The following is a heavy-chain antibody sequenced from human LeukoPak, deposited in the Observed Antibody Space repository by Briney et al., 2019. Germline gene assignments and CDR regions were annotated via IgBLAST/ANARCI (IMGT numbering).Heavy chain of an antibody. CDR3: ARDSGDYYDSSGYYRLNDAFDI. Sequence: PSETLSLTCTVSGGSISSSSYYWGWIRQPPGKGLEWIGSIYYSGSTYYNPSLKSRVTISVDTSKNQFSLKLSSVTAADTAVYYCARDSGDYYDSSGYYRLNDAFDIWGQGTMVTVSS. J-gene: IGHJ3*02. CDR1: GGSISSSSYY. D-gene: IGHD3-22*01. V-gene: IGHV4-39*07. CDR2: IYYSGST.